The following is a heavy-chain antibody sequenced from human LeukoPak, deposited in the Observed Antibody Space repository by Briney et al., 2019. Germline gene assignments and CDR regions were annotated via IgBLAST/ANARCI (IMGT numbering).Heavy chain of an antibody. CDR2: IIPILGIA. CDR3: ARVERYSSSWYGY. Sequence: ASVKVSCKASGGTFSSYAISWVRQAPGQGLEWMGRIIPILGIANYAQKFQGRVTITADKSTSTAYMELSSLRSEDTVVYYCARVERYSSSWYGYWGQGTLVTVSS. D-gene: IGHD6-13*01. J-gene: IGHJ4*02. V-gene: IGHV1-69*04. CDR1: GGTFSSYA.